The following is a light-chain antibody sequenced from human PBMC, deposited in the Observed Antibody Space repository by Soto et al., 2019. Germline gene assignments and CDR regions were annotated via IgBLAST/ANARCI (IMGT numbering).Light chain of an antibody. V-gene: IGKV4-1*01. CDR2: WAS. J-gene: IGKJ1*01. CDR3: QQYYSPPAM. CDR1: QSVLKSSNDKNH. Sequence: DIVMTQSPDSLAVSLGERATINCKSSQSVLKSSNDKNHLAWYQQKPGQPPRLLIFWASTRESGVPDRFSGGGSGTDFTLTISSPQAEDVAVYYCQQYYSPPAMFGQGTKVEI.